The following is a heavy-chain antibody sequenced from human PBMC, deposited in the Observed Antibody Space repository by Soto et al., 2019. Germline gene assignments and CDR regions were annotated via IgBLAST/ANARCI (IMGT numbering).Heavy chain of an antibody. CDR3: VKDWSGDKCPSLDV. Sequence: PGGSLILSCATGGFTFSNYAMTWVRQAPGEGLEWVSTISGGTTYYADSVKGRFTISRDNPKKTLELQMNSLRAEDTAVYYWVKDWSGDKCPSLDVWGHGTTVTVSS. CDR1: GFTFSNYA. CDR2: ISGGTT. V-gene: IGHV3-23*01. J-gene: IGHJ6*02. D-gene: IGHD3-3*01.